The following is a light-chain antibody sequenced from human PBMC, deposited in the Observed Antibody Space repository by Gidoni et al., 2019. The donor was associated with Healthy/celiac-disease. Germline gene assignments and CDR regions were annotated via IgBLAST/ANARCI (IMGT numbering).Light chain of an antibody. V-gene: IGKV4-1*01. CDR1: QSVLYSSNNKNY. J-gene: IGKJ2*01. CDR2: LAS. CDR3: QQYYSTPYT. Sequence: DIVMTQSPASLAVSLGERATINCKSSQSVLYSSNNKNYLAWYQQKPGQPPKLLIYLASTRESGVPDRFSGSGSGTDFTLTISSLQAEDVAVYYCQQYYSTPYTFGQGTKLEIK.